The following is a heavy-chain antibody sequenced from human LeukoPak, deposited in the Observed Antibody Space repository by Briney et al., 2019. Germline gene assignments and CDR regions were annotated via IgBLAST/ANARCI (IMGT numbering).Heavy chain of an antibody. CDR2: ISGSGAKT. CDR1: GFTFSNYA. Sequence: GGSLRLSCAASGFTFSNYAVSWVRQAPGEGLEWVSGISGSGAKTYYADSVKGRFTISRDNSRNTLYIKMNSLRVEDTAVYYCSKDPVPHGNGLYWFDPWGQGTLVTVSS. V-gene: IGHV3-23*01. D-gene: IGHD1-14*01. CDR3: SKDPVPHGNGLYWFDP. J-gene: IGHJ5*02.